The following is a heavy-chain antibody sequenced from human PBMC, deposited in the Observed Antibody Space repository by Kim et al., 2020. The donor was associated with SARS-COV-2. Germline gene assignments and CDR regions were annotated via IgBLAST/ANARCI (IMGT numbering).Heavy chain of an antibody. D-gene: IGHD3-22*01. CDR2: IIPFFYTT. J-gene: IGHJ4*02. CDR3: ASRFFVSSGNYPDF. V-gene: IGHV1-69*13. CDR1: GGTFATYP. Sequence: SVKVSCKASGGTFATYPISWVRQAPGQGLEWLGGIIPFFYTTHYAPKFQGRVTMTADDSTTTTYMELSSLKSGDTAVYFCASRFFVSSGNYPDFWGQVT.